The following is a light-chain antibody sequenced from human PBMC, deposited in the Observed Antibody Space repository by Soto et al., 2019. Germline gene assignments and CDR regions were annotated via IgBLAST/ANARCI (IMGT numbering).Light chain of an antibody. Sequence: PGERVTLSCRASQSVSSSYLTWYQQKPGQAPRLLISGASSRATGISDRFSGSGSGTDFTLTISRLEPEDFAVYYCHQFGGFPRTFGQGTKVDIK. V-gene: IGKV3-20*01. J-gene: IGKJ1*01. CDR2: GAS. CDR1: QSVSSSY. CDR3: HQFGGFPRT.